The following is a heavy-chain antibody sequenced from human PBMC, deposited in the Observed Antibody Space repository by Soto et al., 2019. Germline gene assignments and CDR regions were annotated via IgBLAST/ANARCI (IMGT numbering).Heavy chain of an antibody. J-gene: IGHJ4*02. Sequence: GESLKISCKASGYTFTNYWIGWVRQMPGRGLEWMGIIFPGDSDTRYNPPFEGQVTVSADESITTAYLQWSSLKASDTAMYYCVRPNLGVLTKFDHGGKGTWVAVSS. D-gene: IGHD3-16*01. CDR1: GYTFTNYW. CDR3: VRPNLGVLTKFDH. CDR2: IFPGDSDT. V-gene: IGHV5-51*01.